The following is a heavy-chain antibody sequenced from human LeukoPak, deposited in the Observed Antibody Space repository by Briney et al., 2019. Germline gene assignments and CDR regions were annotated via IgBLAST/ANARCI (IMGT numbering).Heavy chain of an antibody. J-gene: IGHJ4*02. D-gene: IGHD6-19*01. CDR1: GFTFSSYA. Sequence: PGGSLRLSCAASGFTFSSYAMSWVRQAPGKGLEWVGRIKSKTDGGTIDYAAPVKGRFTISRDDSKNTLYLQMNSLKTEDTALYYCTTSFLAVAGYYFDCWGQGTLVTVSS. CDR3: TTSFLAVAGYYFDC. CDR2: IKSKTDGGTI. V-gene: IGHV3-15*01.